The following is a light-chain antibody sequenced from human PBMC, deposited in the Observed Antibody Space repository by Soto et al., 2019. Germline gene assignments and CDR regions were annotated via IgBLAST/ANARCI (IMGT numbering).Light chain of an antibody. Sequence: EIVLTQSPATLSLSPGERATLSCRASHSFGGYLAWYQQKPGQAPRLLIYDASSRATGIPDRFSGGGSGTDFTLTISRLEPEDFAVYYCQQFSSYPLTFGGGTRWIS. V-gene: IGKV3-11*01. J-gene: IGKJ4*01. CDR2: DAS. CDR1: HSFGGY. CDR3: QQFSSYPLT.